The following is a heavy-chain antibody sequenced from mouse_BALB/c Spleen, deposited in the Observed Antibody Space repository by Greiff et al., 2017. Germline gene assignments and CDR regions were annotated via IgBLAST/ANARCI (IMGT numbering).Heavy chain of an antibody. CDR2: ISSGGSYT. CDR3: TRDLPYGNYGGYYAMDY. Sequence: EVKLVESGGGLVKPGGSLKLSCAASGFTFSSYTMSWVRQTPEKRLEWVATISSGGSYTYYPDSVKGRFTISRDNAKNTLYLQMSSLKSEDTAMYYCTRDLPYGNYGGYYAMDYWGQGTSVTVSS. D-gene: IGHD2-10*02. J-gene: IGHJ4*01. V-gene: IGHV5-6-4*01. CDR1: GFTFSSYT.